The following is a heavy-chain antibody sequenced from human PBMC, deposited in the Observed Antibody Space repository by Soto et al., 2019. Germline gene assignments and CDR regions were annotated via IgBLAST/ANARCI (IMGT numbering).Heavy chain of an antibody. CDR1: GVSFSTSA. CDR3: AHPRGNGVFDAYDF. CDR2: IRGRSEIT. J-gene: IGHJ3*01. Sequence: GWCLGLASAACGVSFSTSAMSWSRKAPGKGLEWLSAIRGRSEITYYAHSVKGRFTISSDNSINLLFLQMISLRTEDTAVYYSAHPRGNGVFDAYDFWGQGAMVTVSS. D-gene: IGHD2-8*01. V-gene: IGHV3-23*01.